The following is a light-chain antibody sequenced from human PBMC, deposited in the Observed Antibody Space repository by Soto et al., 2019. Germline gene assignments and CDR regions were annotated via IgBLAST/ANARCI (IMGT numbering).Light chain of an antibody. CDR2: KAS. CDR3: RQHNSYPLT. CDR1: QSISSW. V-gene: IGKV1-5*03. J-gene: IGKJ5*01. Sequence: DIQMTQSPSTLSASVGDRVTITCRASQSISSWLAWYQQKPGKAPKLLIYKASTLKSGVPSRFSGSGSGTEFTLTISSLQPDDSATYYCRQHNSYPLTFGQGTRLEIK.